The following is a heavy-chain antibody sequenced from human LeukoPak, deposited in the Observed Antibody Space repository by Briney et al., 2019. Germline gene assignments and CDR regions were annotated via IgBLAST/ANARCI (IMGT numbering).Heavy chain of an antibody. CDR2: INTDGSNT. CDR3: ARGIFDAFDV. V-gene: IGHV3-74*01. CDR1: GFTFSSYW. J-gene: IGHJ3*01. Sequence: GGSLRLSCAASGFTFSSYWMHWVRQVPGKGLVWVSQINTDGSNTNYADSVKGRFTISRDNSKNTLYLQMNSLRAEDTAVYYCARGIFDAFDVWGQGTMVTVSS. D-gene: IGHD2/OR15-2a*01.